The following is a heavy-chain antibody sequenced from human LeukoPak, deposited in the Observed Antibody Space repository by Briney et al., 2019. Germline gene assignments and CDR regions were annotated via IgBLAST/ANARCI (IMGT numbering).Heavy chain of an antibody. CDR3: ARSPRWFLDL. CDR2: IYHIGNT. Sequence: SETLSLTCDVSGYSISGGYFWGWIRQPPGKGLEWIGSIYHIGNTYQNPSLKSRVTISRDTSKNQFSLKLTSVTAADTAVYYCARSPRWFLDLWGRGTLVTVSS. J-gene: IGHJ2*01. V-gene: IGHV4-38-2*01. CDR1: GYSISGGYF.